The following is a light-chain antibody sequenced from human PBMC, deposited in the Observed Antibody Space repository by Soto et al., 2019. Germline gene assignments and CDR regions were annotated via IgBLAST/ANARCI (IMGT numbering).Light chain of an antibody. Sequence: QSVLTQPPSVSGAPGQRVTISCTGSSSNIGAGYDVHWYQHLPGIAPRLLIYANTNRSSGVPARFSASRSGTSASLAITGLRAEDESDYFCPSHKNILSHSVFGGGTKLTVL. V-gene: IGLV1-40*01. CDR3: PSHKNILSHSV. CDR2: ANT. CDR1: SSNIGAGYD. J-gene: IGLJ2*01.